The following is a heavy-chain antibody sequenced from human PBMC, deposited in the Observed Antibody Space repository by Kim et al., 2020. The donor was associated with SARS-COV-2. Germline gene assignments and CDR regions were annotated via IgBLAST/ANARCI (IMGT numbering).Heavy chain of an antibody. Sequence: SETLSLTCTVSGGSISSSSYYWGWIRQPPGKGLEWIGSIYYSGSTYYNPSLKSRVTISVDTSKNQFSLKLSSVTAADTAVYYCASRGRTTVTTRAHTPDTIVDYWGQGTLVTVSS. J-gene: IGHJ4*02. V-gene: IGHV4-39*01. D-gene: IGHD4-17*01. CDR3: ASRGRTTVTTRAHTPDTIVDY. CDR1: GGSISSSSYY. CDR2: IYYSGST.